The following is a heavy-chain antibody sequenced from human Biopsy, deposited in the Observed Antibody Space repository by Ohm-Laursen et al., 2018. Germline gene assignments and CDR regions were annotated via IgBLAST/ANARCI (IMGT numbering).Heavy chain of an antibody. J-gene: IGHJ5*01. D-gene: IGHD3-3*01. CDR3: ARELGDFWGGRQFDF. V-gene: IGHV1-2*02. Sequence: ASVKVSCKASAYTFADHRIHWVRQAPGQGLEWMGWIDPKSGGTNYAQKFQGRVTMTRDTSISTTYMELRRLTSDDTAVFYCARELGDFWGGRQFDFWGQGTLVTVSS. CDR2: IDPKSGGT. CDR1: AYTFADHR.